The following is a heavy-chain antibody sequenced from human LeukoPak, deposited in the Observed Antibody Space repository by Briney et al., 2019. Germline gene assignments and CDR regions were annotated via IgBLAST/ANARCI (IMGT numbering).Heavy chain of an antibody. CDR3: AGISSVGAGVPPEYAY. Sequence: GSGPTLVNPRSDLIRAGKVTSLDLASRRIFKRKNRQPPGKALEWLARIDGDYNKYYSSSLKTRLTISKDTSKNQVVLTMTNMDPVDTATYSGAGISSVGAGVPPEYAYWGGGTLVTVS. D-gene: IGHD1-26*01. CDR1: SLDLASRRIF. J-gene: IGHJ4*02. V-gene: IGHV2-70*11. CDR2: IDGDYNK.